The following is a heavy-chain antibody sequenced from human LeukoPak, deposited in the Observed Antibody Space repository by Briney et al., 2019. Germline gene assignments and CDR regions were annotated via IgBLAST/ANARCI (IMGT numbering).Heavy chain of an antibody. CDR1: GYTFTGHY. J-gene: IGHJ4*02. V-gene: IGHV1-2*02. CDR2: INPDSGGT. CDR3: ARGFGYGPSYFDY. D-gene: IGHD5-18*01. Sequence: ASVKVSCKASGYTFTGHYMHWVRQAPGQGLEWMGWINPDSGGTNSAQKFQDRVTMTRDTSVSTAYMELSSLRSDDTAVYYCARGFGYGPSYFDYWGQGTLVTVSS.